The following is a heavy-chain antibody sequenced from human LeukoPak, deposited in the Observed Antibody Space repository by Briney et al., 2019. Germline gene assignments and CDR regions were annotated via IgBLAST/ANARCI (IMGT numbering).Heavy chain of an antibody. CDR3: AKRGGGTMFAFDI. Sequence: GGSLRLSCAASGFIFSNYVMGWVRQAPGKGLELVSSISDIGIDTYYADSVKGRFTIFRDNSKNILYLQMNSLRAEDTAIYYCAKRGGGTMFAFDIWGQGTMVTVSS. CDR1: GFIFSNYV. J-gene: IGHJ3*02. CDR2: ISDIGIDT. D-gene: IGHD3-10*02. V-gene: IGHV3-23*01.